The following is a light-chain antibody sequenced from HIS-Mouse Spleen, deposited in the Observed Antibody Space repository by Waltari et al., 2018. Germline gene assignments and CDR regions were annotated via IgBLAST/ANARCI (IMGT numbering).Light chain of an antibody. CDR2: DVS. V-gene: IGLV2-14*03. Sequence: QSALTQPASVSGSPGQSITISLTGTSSDVGGYNYVSWYQQHPGKAPKLMIYDVSNRPSGVSNRFSGSKSGNTASLTISGLQAEDEADYYCSSYTSSSTEVFGGGTKLTVL. CDR3: SSYTSSSTEV. CDR1: SSDVGGYNY. J-gene: IGLJ2*01.